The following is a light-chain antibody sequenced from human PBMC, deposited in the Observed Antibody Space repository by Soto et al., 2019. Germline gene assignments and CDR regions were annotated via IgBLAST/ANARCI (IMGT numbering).Light chain of an antibody. CDR2: TNN. Sequence: QSVLTQPPSASGAPGQRVTISCSGSNSNIGSHVVNWYQQVPGTAPKLLIYTNNQRPSGVPDRFSDSKSGTSASLAISGLQSEDEADYYCAAWDGSLQSGVFGGGTQLTVL. V-gene: IGLV1-44*01. CDR3: AAWDGSLQSGV. CDR1: NSNIGSHV. J-gene: IGLJ3*02.